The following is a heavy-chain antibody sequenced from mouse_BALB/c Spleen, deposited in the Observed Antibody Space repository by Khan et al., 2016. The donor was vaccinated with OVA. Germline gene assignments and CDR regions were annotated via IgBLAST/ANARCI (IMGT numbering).Heavy chain of an antibody. CDR3: ARGGYGSPFAY. CDR1: GYTFTSFW. J-gene: IGHJ3*01. D-gene: IGHD1-1*01. Sequence: VQLQQSGPELVRPGASVKMSCKASGYTFTSFWIHWVKQRPGQGLEGLGMIDPSKSETGLNQKFKYKATLNVDKSSNTAYMQLIRLTSEDSAVYYCARGGYGSPFAYWGQGTLVTVSA. V-gene: IGHV1S127*01. CDR2: IDPSKSET.